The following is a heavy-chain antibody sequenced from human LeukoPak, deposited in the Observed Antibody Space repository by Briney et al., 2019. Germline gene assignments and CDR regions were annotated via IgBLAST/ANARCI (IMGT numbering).Heavy chain of an antibody. Sequence: GGSLRLSCAASGFTFSPYWMHLVRQAPGKGLVWVSRINGDGSSTSYADSVKGRFTISRDNAKNTLYLQMNSLRAEDTAVYYCASSPGSNWFDPWGQGTLVTVSS. CDR3: ASSPGSNWFDP. CDR1: GFTFSPYW. V-gene: IGHV3-74*01. CDR2: INGDGSST. J-gene: IGHJ5*02.